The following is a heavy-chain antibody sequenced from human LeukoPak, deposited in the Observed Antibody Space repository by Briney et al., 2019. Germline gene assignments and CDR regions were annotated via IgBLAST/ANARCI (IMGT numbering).Heavy chain of an antibody. CDR3: ARNIWRFDP. CDR2: MNSDGSDT. J-gene: IGHJ5*02. CDR1: GFPFSTSW. V-gene: IGHV3-74*01. Sequence: GGSLRLSCAASGFPFSTSWMHWVRQAPGKGLVWVSRMNSDGSDTSYADSVKGRFTISRDNAKNTLYLQMNSLRAEDTALYYCARNIWRFDPWGQGTLVTVSS. D-gene: IGHD1/OR15-1a*01.